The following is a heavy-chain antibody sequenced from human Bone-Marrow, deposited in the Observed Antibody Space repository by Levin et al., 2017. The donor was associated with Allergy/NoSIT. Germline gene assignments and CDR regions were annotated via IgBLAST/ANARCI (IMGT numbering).Heavy chain of an antibody. V-gene: IGHV3-64*01. CDR1: GFTFSSYA. CDR3: ARGGSRGGKRAILTGYSFDY. CDR2: ISSNGGST. J-gene: IGHJ4*02. D-gene: IGHD3-9*01. Sequence: GESLKISCAASGFTFSSYAMHWVRQAPGKGLEYVSAISSNGGSTYYANSVKGRFTISRDNSKNTLYLQMGSLRAEDMAVYYCARGGSRGGKRAILTGYSFDYWGQGTLVTVSS.